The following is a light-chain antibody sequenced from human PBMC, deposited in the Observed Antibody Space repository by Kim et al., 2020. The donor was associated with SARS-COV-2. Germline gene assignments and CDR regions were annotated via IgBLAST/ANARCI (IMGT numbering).Light chain of an antibody. CDR2: AAS. CDR3: QQLNSYSLT. J-gene: IGKJ4*01. CDR1: QGMRNS. V-gene: IGKV1-9*01. Sequence: IQLTQSPSSLSASVGDSVTITCWASQGMRNSLAWYQQKPGKVPKLMIYAASTLQSGVPLRFSGSGSGTDFTLTISSLQPEDFATYYCQQLNSYSLTFGGGTKVEI.